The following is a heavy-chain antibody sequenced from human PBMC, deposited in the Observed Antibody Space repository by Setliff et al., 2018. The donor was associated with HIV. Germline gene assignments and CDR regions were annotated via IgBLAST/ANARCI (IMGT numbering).Heavy chain of an antibody. Sequence: GGSLRLSCAASTISTLSVSTYAMHWVRQAPGKGLEHVSAISNTGGNTYYADSVKGRFTISRDNSKNTLYLQMGSLRAEDMAVYYCARVAAGHCSSGTCYFDYWGQGTLVTVSS. CDR2: ISNTGGNT. D-gene: IGHD2-15*01. CDR3: ARVAAGHCSSGTCYFDY. V-gene: IGHV3-64*02. J-gene: IGHJ4*02. CDR1: TISTLSVSTYA.